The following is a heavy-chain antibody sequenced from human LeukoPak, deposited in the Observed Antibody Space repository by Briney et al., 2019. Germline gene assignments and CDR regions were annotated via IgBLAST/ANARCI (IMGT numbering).Heavy chain of an antibody. D-gene: IGHD7-27*01. Sequence: ASVQVSCKASGYTFTSYDFNWVRQATGQRPEWMGWMSPNSGDTGYAQKFQDRVTMTRNTSISTAYMELSSLRSDDTAVYYCARGPPNWGYDYWGPGTLVTVSS. V-gene: IGHV1-8*01. CDR3: ARGPPNWGYDY. CDR1: GYTFTSYD. CDR2: MSPNSGDT. J-gene: IGHJ4*02.